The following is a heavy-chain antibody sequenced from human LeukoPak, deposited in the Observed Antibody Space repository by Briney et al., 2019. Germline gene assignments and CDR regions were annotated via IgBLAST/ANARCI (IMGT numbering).Heavy chain of an antibody. V-gene: IGHV3-13*01. CDR1: GFTFSSYD. Sequence: GGSLRLSCAASGFTFSSYDMQWVRQVIGKGLEWVSAIGIAGDTHYSGSVKGRFTISRENAKNSLYLQMDSLRAEDTAVYYCARAFPNYGDYWYFDLWGRGTLVTVSS. J-gene: IGHJ2*01. D-gene: IGHD4-17*01. CDR3: ARAFPNYGDYWYFDL. CDR2: IGIAGDT.